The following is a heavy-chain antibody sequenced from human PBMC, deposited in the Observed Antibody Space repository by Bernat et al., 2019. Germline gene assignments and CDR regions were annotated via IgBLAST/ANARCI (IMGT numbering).Heavy chain of an antibody. J-gene: IGHJ4*02. D-gene: IGHD3-22*01. CDR1: GFSFSTYG. Sequence: VQLVESGGGLVQPGVSLRLSCAASGFSFSTYGMSWVRQASRKGLEWVSGISGSGMNTYYADSVKGRFTISRDNSKTTLYLHMNSLGAEDTAVYYCAKGSYYDSGGYYYLDHWGQGTLVTVSS. CDR2: ISGSGMNT. V-gene: IGHV3-23*04. CDR3: AKGSYYDSGGYYYLDH.